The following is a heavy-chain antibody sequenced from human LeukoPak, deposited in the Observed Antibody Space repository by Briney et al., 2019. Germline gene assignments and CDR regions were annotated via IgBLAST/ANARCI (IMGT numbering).Heavy chain of an antibody. CDR2: ISSSGGTI. CDR3: ARSGQHLFDF. V-gene: IGHV3-48*03. CDR1: GFTFSSSE. Sequence: GGSLRLSCAASGFTFSSSEMNWVRQAPGKGLEWVSYISSSGGTISYADSVKGRFTISRDNAKNSLYLQMNSLRAEETAIYYCARSGQHLFDFWGQGTLVTVSS. J-gene: IGHJ4*02. D-gene: IGHD6-13*01.